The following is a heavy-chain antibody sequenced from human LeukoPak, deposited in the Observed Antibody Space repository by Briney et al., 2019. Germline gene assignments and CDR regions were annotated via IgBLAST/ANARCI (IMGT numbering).Heavy chain of an antibody. D-gene: IGHD1-26*01. CDR1: GGRLKSYG. CDR2: IIPIFDRP. V-gene: IGHV1-69*06. J-gene: IGHJ3*01. CDR3: ARDAQWELRAFDV. Sequence: ASVKVSCKTTGGRLKSYGFSWVRQAPGQGLEWMGGIIPIFDRPTYAQKFEGRVTITADKSTNTTYMEITSLTSADSAVYYCARDAQWELRAFDVWGRGTMVIVSS.